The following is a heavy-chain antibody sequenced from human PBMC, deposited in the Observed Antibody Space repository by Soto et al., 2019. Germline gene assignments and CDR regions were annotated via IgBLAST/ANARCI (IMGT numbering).Heavy chain of an antibody. Sequence: SETLSLTLPVSVGSISSYYWSCIRQPPGKGLEWIGYIYYSGSTNYNPSLKSRVTISVDTSKNQFSLKLSSVTAADTAVYYCARQLEFSHYYYYGMDVWGQGTTVTVSS. V-gene: IGHV4-59*01. CDR1: VGSISSYY. J-gene: IGHJ6*02. D-gene: IGHD1-1*01. CDR3: ARQLEFSHYYYYGMDV. CDR2: IYYSGST.